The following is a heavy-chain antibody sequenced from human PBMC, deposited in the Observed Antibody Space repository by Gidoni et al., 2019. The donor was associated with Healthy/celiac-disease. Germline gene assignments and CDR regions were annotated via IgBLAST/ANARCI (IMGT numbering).Heavy chain of an antibody. CDR3: ARDHIVLMGNYFDY. Sequence: QVQLVESGGGVVQPGRSLRLSCAASGFTFSSYAMHWVRQAPGKGLEWVAVISYDGSNKYYADSVKGRFTISRDNSKNTLYLQMNSLRAEDTAVYYCARDHIVLMGNYFDYWGQGTLVTVSS. D-gene: IGHD2-8*01. V-gene: IGHV3-30*04. J-gene: IGHJ4*02. CDR1: GFTFSSYA. CDR2: ISYDGSNK.